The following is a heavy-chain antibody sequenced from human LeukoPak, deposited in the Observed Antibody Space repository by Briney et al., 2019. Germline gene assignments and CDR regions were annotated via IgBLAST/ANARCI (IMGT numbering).Heavy chain of an antibody. CDR1: GYSISSGYY. CDR3: ARVQTVTPNWFDP. CDR2: IYHSGST. V-gene: IGHV4-38-2*02. J-gene: IGHJ5*02. D-gene: IGHD4-17*01. Sequence: SETLSLTCTVSGYSISSGYYWGWIRQPPGEGLEWIGSIYHSGSTYYNPSLKSRVTISVDTSKNQFSLKLSSVTAADTAVYYCARVQTVTPNWFDPWGQGTLVTVSS.